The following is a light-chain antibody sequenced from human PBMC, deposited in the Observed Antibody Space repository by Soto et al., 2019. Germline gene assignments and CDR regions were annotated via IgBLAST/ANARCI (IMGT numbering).Light chain of an antibody. V-gene: IGLV1-47*01. CDR3: SVRDANLSAWV. CDR1: SSNIGKNY. CDR2: RNN. Sequence: QSVLTQPPSASGTPGQRVTISCSGSSSNIGKNYVYWYQQLPGTAPKLLIYRNNQRPSGVPDQFSGSKSGTSASLAISGLRSEDEADYYCSVRDANLSAWVFGGGTKLTVL. J-gene: IGLJ3*02.